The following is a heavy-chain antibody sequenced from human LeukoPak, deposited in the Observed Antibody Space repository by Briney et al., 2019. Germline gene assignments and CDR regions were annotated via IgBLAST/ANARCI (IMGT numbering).Heavy chain of an antibody. Sequence: PSQTLSLTCTVSGASISSGVYYWGWIRQPAGKGLEWIGRLYTSGSTRYNPSPKSRVTISMDKSKNQFSLEMTSVTAADTAVYYCARHKGPRYYYYGMDVWGQGTTVTVS. V-gene: IGHV4-61*02. CDR3: ARHKGPRYYYYGMDV. CDR1: GASISSGVYY. CDR2: LYTSGST. J-gene: IGHJ6*02.